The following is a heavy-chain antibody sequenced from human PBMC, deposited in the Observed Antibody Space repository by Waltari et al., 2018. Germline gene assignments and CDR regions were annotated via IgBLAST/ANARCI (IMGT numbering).Heavy chain of an antibody. CDR1: GGSISSSSYY. V-gene: IGHV4-39*01. J-gene: IGHJ6*02. CDR2: IYYSGST. D-gene: IGHD5-12*01. Sequence: QLQLQESGPGLVKPSETLSLTCTVSGGSISSSSYYWGWIRQPPGTGLEWIGSIYYSGSTDDNPSPKSRCTICVDTSKNPFALKLSSVTAADTAVYYCARHSIRSGYDWAYYYYGMDVWGQGTTVTVSS. CDR3: ARHSIRSGYDWAYYYYGMDV.